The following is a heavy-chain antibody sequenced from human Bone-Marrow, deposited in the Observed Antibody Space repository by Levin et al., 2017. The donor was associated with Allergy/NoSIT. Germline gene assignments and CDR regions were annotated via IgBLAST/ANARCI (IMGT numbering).Heavy chain of an antibody. CDR3: TTDNPLPSGSPGGY. CDR2: IKSKTDGGTT. CDR1: GFTFSNAW. Sequence: GESLKISCAASGFTFSNAWMSWVRQAPGKGLEWVGRIKSKTDGGTTDYAAPVKGRFTISRDDSKNTLYLQMNSLKTEDTAVYYCTTDNPLPSGSPGGYWGQGTLVTVSS. D-gene: IGHD1-26*01. J-gene: IGHJ4*02. V-gene: IGHV3-15*01.